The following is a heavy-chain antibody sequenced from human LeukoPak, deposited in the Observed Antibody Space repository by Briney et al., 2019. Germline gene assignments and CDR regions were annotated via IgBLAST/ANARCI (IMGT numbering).Heavy chain of an antibody. V-gene: IGHV4-34*12. D-gene: IGHD3-10*01. Sequence: PSETLSLTCAVYGGSFSDYYWSWIRQPPGKGLQWIGETIHSGSTNYNPSLKSRVTISEDTSKNQFSLKLTSVTAADTAVYYCARSGKLRSFYSDSGRKYYYYMDVWGKGSTVTISS. J-gene: IGHJ6*03. CDR2: TIHSGST. CDR3: ARSGKLRSFYSDSGRKYYYYMDV. CDR1: GGSFSDYY.